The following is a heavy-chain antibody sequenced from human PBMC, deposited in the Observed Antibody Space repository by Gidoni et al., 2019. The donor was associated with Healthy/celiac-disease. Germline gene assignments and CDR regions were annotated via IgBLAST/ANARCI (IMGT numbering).Heavy chain of an antibody. D-gene: IGHD3-10*01. CDR3: AKDRALLWFGELFRGDAFDI. Sequence: EVQLLESGGGLVQPGGSLRLSCAASGFTFRSYAMRWVRQAPGKGLEWVSAISGSGGSTYYADSVKGRFTISRDNSKNTLYLQMNSLRAEDTAVYYCAKDRALLWFGELFRGDAFDIWGQGTMVTVSS. V-gene: IGHV3-23*01. J-gene: IGHJ3*02. CDR1: GFTFRSYA. CDR2: ISGSGGST.